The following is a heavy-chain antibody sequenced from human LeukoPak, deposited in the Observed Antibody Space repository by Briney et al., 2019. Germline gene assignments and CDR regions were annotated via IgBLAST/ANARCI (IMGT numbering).Heavy chain of an antibody. J-gene: IGHJ4*02. CDR2: ISSSSGTI. V-gene: IGHV3-48*01. D-gene: IGHD4/OR15-4a*01. CDR3: AREWRGAFDY. CDR1: GFTFSTYT. Sequence: PGGSLRLSCATSGFTFSTYTMNWVRQAPGKGLEWVSYISSSSGTIYYADSVKGLFTISRDNAKNSLYLQMNSLRAEDTAVYYCAREWRGAFDYWGQGTLVTVSS.